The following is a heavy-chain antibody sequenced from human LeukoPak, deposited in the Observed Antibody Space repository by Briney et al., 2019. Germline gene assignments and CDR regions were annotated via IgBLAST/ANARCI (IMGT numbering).Heavy chain of an antibody. V-gene: IGHV3-30*03. CDR2: ISYGGSNK. J-gene: IGHJ4*01. D-gene: IGHD1-1*01. CDR1: GFIFTSYA. Sequence: GGSLTLSCAASGFIFTSYAISWVRQAPGKGLEWVAVISYGGSNKYYADSVEGRFTISRDNSKNTLYLQMNSLTVEDTAIYYCALTTRGYWGQGTLVTVSS. CDR3: ALTTRGY.